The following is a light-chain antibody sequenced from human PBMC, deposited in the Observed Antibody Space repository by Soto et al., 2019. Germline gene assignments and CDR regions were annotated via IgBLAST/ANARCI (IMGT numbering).Light chain of an antibody. V-gene: IGLV3-1*01. CDR2: QDN. CDR3: QAWDTSAVVV. J-gene: IGLJ2*01. Sequence: SYELTQPPSVSVSPGQTAAITCSGVRLGDKFVSWYHQKAGQSPALVIYQDNKRPSGIPGRFSGSNSGTTATLTISGTQVIDEGDYFCQAWDTSAVVVFGGGTKLTVL. CDR1: RLGDKF.